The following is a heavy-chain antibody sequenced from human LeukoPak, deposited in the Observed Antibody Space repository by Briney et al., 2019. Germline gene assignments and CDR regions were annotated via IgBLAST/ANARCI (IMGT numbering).Heavy chain of an antibody. Sequence: SETLPLTCTVSGGSISSHYWSWVRLSPAKGLEWIGYIFYSGSTDYSPSLTSRVTISIDTSKRYLSLNLSSVTAADTAVYYCVKHEPGGRGYLDVWGVGTTVTVSS. J-gene: IGHJ6*03. CDR2: IFYSGST. CDR3: VKHEPGGRGYLDV. D-gene: IGHD1-1*01. CDR1: GGSISSHY. V-gene: IGHV4-59*11.